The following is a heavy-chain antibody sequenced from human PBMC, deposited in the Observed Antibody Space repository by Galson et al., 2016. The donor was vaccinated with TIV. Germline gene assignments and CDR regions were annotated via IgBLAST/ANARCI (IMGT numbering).Heavy chain of an antibody. Sequence: SLRLSCAGTGFTFGSYAMSWVRLAPGKGLEWVSSISRSGSTTYSADSVKGRFTISGDNAENLIFLRMNSLRAEDTAVYFCARENFGGKPYDAFDIWGQGTVVTVSS. CDR3: ARENFGGKPYDAFDI. CDR2: ISRSGSTT. V-gene: IGHV3-23*01. CDR1: GFTFGSYA. D-gene: IGHD4-23*01. J-gene: IGHJ3*02.